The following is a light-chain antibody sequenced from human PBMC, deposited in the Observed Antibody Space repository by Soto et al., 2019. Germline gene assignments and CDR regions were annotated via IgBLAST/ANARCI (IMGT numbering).Light chain of an antibody. V-gene: IGKV3-15*01. Sequence: EIVMTQSPATLSVSPGERATLSCRASQSVFSNLAWYQQKPGQAPGLLIYGASTRATGIPARFSGSGSGTQSTLTISGLQSTDFGVLYYQQYNLWPRTFGQGTNVEIK. CDR3: QQYNLWPRT. CDR1: QSVFSN. J-gene: IGKJ1*01. CDR2: GAS.